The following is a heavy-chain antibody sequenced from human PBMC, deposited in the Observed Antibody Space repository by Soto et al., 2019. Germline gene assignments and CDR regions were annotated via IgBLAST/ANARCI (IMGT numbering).Heavy chain of an antibody. V-gene: IGHV3-64*01. D-gene: IGHD6-13*01. CDR3: ARRGYGSRWPNVYMDV. CDR2: ISNNGAHT. CDR1: GFTFSNYE. J-gene: IGHJ6*03. Sequence: EAQLVESGGGLVQPGGSLRLSCAASGFTFSNYEMHWVRQAPGTGLEYVSGISNNGAHTDYAKSVKGRFTISRDNSENTLYLQMGGLRAEDMALYYCARRGYGSRWPNVYMDVWGKGTTVTVSS.